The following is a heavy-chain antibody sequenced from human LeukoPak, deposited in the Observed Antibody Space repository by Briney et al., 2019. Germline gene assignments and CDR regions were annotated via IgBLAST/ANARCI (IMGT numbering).Heavy chain of an antibody. V-gene: IGHV4-38-2*01. Sequence: SETLSLTCAVSGFSISSGYYWGWIRQPAGKGLEWIGSIYRTGTTYNNPSLKSRVTISVDTSKNQLSLKVTSVTAADTAVYYCARAYNNTPGNYCFDYWGQGTLVTVPP. CDR2: IYRTGTT. J-gene: IGHJ4*02. D-gene: IGHD1-14*01. CDR3: ARAYNNTPGNYCFDY. CDR1: GFSISSGYY.